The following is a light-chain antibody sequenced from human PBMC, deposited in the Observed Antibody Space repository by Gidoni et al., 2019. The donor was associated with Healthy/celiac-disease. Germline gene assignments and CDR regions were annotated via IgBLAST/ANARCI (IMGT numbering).Light chain of an antibody. CDR3: QQSYSTPLT. V-gene: IGKV1-39*01. Sequence: DIQMTQSPSSLSASVGDRVTITYRASQSISSYLNWYQQKPGKAPKLLIYAASSLQSGVPSRFSGSGSGTDFTLTISSLQPEDFATYYCQQSYSTPLTXGXGTKVEIK. J-gene: IGKJ4*01. CDR1: QSISSY. CDR2: AAS.